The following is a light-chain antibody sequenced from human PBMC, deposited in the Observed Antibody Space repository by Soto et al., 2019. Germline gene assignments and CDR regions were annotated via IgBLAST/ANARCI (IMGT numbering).Light chain of an antibody. CDR1: QSVSNN. Sequence: EILMTQSPATLSVSPGDRATLSSRASQSVSNNLASYQQRPGQAPRLLIYGASTRATGIPARFSGSGSGTEFTLTISSLQSEDFAVYYCQQYNDWPPWTFGQGTKVEIK. CDR3: QQYNDWPPWT. V-gene: IGKV3-15*01. CDR2: GAS. J-gene: IGKJ1*01.